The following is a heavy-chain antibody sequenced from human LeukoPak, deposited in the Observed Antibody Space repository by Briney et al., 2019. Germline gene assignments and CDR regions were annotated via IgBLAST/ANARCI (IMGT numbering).Heavy chain of an antibody. CDR2: IFSGGST. J-gene: IGHJ4*02. CDR3: AKGRGSGTWAKDY. Sequence: GGSLRLSCAASGFTVSSNYMSWVRQAPGKGLEWVSVIFSGGSTYYADSVKGRFTISRDNSKNTLFLQMSSLRAEDTAVYYCAKGRGSGTWAKDYWGQGTLVTVSS. V-gene: IGHV3-66*01. CDR1: GFTVSSNY. D-gene: IGHD3-16*01.